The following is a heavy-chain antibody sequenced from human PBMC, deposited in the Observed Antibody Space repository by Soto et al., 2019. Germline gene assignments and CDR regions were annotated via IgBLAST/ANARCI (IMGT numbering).Heavy chain of an antibody. CDR2: MNPNSGNT. CDR1: GYTFTSYD. Sequence: QVQLVQSGAEVKKPGASVKVSCKASGYTFTSYDINWVRQATGQGLEWMGWMNPNSGNTGYAQKLQGRVTMTRNTSISTAYMELSSLRSEDTAVYYCARGYCSGGSCYSGDNWFDPWGQGTLVTVSS. CDR3: ARGYCSGGSCYSGDNWFDP. D-gene: IGHD2-15*01. J-gene: IGHJ5*02. V-gene: IGHV1-8*01.